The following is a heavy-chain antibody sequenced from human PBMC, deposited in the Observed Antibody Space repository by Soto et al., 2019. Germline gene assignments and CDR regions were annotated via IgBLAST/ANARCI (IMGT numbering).Heavy chain of an antibody. V-gene: IGHV3-30*18. CDR2: ISYDGSNK. J-gene: IGHJ4*02. Sequence: GGSLRLSCAASGFTFSSYGMHWVRQAPGKGLEWVAVISYDGSNKYYADSVKGRFTISRDNYKNTLYLQMNSLRAEDTAVYYCEKKVQSSWYPLFDYWGKGTRVTVSS. D-gene: IGHD6-13*01. CDR3: EKKVQSSWYPLFDY. CDR1: GFTFSSYG.